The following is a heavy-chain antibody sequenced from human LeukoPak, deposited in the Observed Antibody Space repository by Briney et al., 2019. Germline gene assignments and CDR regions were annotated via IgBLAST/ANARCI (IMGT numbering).Heavy chain of an antibody. V-gene: IGHV3-30-3*01. CDR3: ARPAV. J-gene: IGHJ4*02. CDR1: GFTFSSYA. CDR2: ISYDGSNK. Sequence: GGSLRLSCAASGFTFSSYAMHWVRQAPGKGLEWVAVISYDGSNKYYADSVKGRFTISRDNAKNSLYLQMNSLRAEDTAVYYCARPAVWGQGTLVTVSS.